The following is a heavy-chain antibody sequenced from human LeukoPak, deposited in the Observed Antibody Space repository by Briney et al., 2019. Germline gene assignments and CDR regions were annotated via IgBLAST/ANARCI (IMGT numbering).Heavy chain of an antibody. V-gene: IGHV3-23*01. Sequence: GGSLRLSCAASGFIFRNYYMSWVRQAPGKGLEWVSAINGSGNSTYYADSVQGRFTISRDNSKNTLYLQMNSLRAEDTAVYYCAKEIDTSGYSPFDYWGQGTLVTVSS. J-gene: IGHJ4*02. D-gene: IGHD3-22*01. CDR2: INGSGNST. CDR3: AKEIDTSGYSPFDY. CDR1: GFIFRNYY.